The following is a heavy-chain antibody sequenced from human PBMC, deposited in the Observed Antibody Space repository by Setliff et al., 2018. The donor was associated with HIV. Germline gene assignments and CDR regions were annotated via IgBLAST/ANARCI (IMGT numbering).Heavy chain of an antibody. V-gene: IGHV4-31*03. J-gene: IGHJ3*02. CDR1: GGSISSGGFY. D-gene: IGHD3-22*01. CDR3: ARLTYYYDTSGPAAAFDI. CDR2: IYNSGST. Sequence: PSETLSLTCNVSGGSISSGGFYWNWIRQHPGKGLECIGYIYNSGSTYYSPSLQSRLTISVDTSKNQLSLKLTSVTAADTAVYYCARLTYYYDTSGPAAAFDIWGQGTMVTV.